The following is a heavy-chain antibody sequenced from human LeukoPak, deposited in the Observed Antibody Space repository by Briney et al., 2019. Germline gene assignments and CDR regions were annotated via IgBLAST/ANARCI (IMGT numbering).Heavy chain of an antibody. CDR2: ISAYNGNT. CDR1: GYTFTSYG. CDR3: ARWRDSSGDFDY. J-gene: IGHJ4*02. Sequence: ASVKVSCKASGYTFTSYGISWVRQAPGQGLEWMGWISAYNGNTNYAQKLQGRVTMTTDTSTGTAYMELRSLRSGDTAVYYCARWRDSSGDFDYWGQGTLVTVSS. V-gene: IGHV1-18*01. D-gene: IGHD3-22*01.